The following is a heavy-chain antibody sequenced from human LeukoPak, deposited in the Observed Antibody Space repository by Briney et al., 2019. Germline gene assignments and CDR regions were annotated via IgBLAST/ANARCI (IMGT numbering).Heavy chain of an antibody. CDR2: ISSSSSYT. V-gene: IGHV3-21*01. CDR1: GFTFSSYA. D-gene: IGHD6-13*01. J-gene: IGHJ5*02. Sequence: GGSLRLSCAASGFTFSSYAMHWVRQAPGKGPEWVSSISSSSSYTYYADPVKGRFTISRDNAKNSLYLQMNSLRAEDTAVYYCTGYNWFDPWGQGTLVSVSS. CDR3: TGYNWFDP.